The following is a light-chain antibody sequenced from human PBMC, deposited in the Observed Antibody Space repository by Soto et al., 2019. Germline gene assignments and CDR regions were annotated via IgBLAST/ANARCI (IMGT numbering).Light chain of an antibody. Sequence: EIVLTQSPGTLSLSPGERATLSCRASQSVSSNLAWYQQKPGQAPRLLIYRASTRATGIPARFSGSGSGTEFTLTISSLQSEDVAVYYCQQYNNWPPITFGQGTRLEIK. CDR1: QSVSSN. V-gene: IGKV3D-15*01. CDR2: RAS. CDR3: QQYNNWPPIT. J-gene: IGKJ5*01.